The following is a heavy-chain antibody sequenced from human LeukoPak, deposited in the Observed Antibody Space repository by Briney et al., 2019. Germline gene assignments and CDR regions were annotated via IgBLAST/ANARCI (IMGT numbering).Heavy chain of an antibody. Sequence: GASVKVSCKASGYPFTTYGFIWVRQAPGRGPEWLGWISANTGNRKAAQKFRDRLNMTTDAASQTAYMYLTSLTSDDTAMYFCARTVGNRADPWGQESLVIFSP. CDR3: ARTVGNRADP. V-gene: IGHV1-18*01. CDR2: ISANTGNR. CDR1: GYPFTTYG. D-gene: IGHD1-14*01. J-gene: IGHJ5*02.